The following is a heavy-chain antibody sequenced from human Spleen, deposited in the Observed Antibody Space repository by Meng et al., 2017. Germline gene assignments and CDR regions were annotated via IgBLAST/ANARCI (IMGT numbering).Heavy chain of an antibody. Sequence: QVQLQGSGPGLVNPSPTLSLTCTVSGGSISSIDWWSWVRQPPGKGLEWIGEIYHGGDTNYNPSLKSRVTIAIDKSKNQFSLKLSSVTAADTAVYYCASWIYSCGWQWGQGALVTVSS. CDR2: IYHGGDT. J-gene: IGHJ4*02. CDR3: ASWIYSCGWQ. V-gene: IGHV4-4*02. CDR1: GGSISSIDW. D-gene: IGHD6-19*01.